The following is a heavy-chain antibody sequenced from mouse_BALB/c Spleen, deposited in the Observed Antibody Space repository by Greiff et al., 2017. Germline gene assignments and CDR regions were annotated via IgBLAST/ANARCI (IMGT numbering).Heavy chain of an antibody. CDR3: ARSGWDYAMDY. CDR2: IDPANGNT. Sequence: VQLKESGAELVKPGASVKLSCTASGFNIKDTYMHWVKQRPEQGLEWIGRIDPANGNTKYDPKFQGKATITADTSSNTAYLQLSSLTSEDTAVYYCARSGWDYAMDYWGQGTSVTVSS. J-gene: IGHJ4*01. D-gene: IGHD1-1*02. V-gene: IGHV14-3*02. CDR1: GFNIKDTY.